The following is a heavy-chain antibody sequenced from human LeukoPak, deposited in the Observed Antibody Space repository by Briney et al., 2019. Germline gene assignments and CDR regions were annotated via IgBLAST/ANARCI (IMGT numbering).Heavy chain of an antibody. V-gene: IGHV4-31*03. J-gene: IGHJ4*02. CDR3: ASGLLTGYYNFVFDY. CDR2: IYYSGST. Sequence: PSQTLSLTCTVSGGSISSGGYYWSWIRQHPGKGLEWIGYIYYSGSTYYNPSLKSRVTISVDTSKNQFSLKLSSVTAADTAVYHCASGLLTGYYNFVFDYWGQGTLVTVSS. CDR1: GGSISSGGYY. D-gene: IGHD3-9*01.